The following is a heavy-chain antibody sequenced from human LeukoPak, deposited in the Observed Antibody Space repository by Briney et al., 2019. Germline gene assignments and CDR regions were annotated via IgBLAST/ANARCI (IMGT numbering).Heavy chain of an antibody. Sequence: GGSLRLSCAASGFTLSSYAMSWVRQAPGKGLEWVSAISGSGGSTYYADSVKGRFTISRDNSKNTLYLQMNSLRAEDTAVYYCAKVTTPITIFGVVIEYYFDYWGQGTLVTVSS. D-gene: IGHD3-3*01. CDR2: ISGSGGST. V-gene: IGHV3-23*01. J-gene: IGHJ4*02. CDR1: GFTLSSYA. CDR3: AKVTTPITIFGVVIEYYFDY.